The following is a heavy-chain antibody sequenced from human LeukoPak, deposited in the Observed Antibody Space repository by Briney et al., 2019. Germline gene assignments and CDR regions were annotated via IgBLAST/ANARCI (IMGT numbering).Heavy chain of an antibody. CDR3: ARGRWLQSYYFDY. Sequence: PGGSLRLSCAASGFTFSSYGMHWVRQAPGKGLEWVAFIRYDGSNKYYADSVKGRFTISRDNSKNTLYLQMNSLRAEDTAVYYCARGRWLQSYYFDYWGQGTLVTVSS. CDR2: IRYDGSNK. CDR1: GFTFSSYG. V-gene: IGHV3-30*02. J-gene: IGHJ4*02. D-gene: IGHD5-24*01.